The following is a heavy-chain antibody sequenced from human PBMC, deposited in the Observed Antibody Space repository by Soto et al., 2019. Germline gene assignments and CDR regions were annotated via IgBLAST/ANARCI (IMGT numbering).Heavy chain of an antibody. CDR3: ARGEENVGLCFGEHPYGMDV. CDR2: ISYDGSNK. Sequence: QVQLVESGGGVVQPGRSLRLSCAASGFTFSSYAMHWVRQAPGKGLEWVAVISYDGSNKYYAASVKGRFTISRDNSXXTXYXXKNSLRAEDTAVYYCARGEENVGLCFGEHPYGMDVWGQGTTVTVSS. V-gene: IGHV3-30-3*01. D-gene: IGHD3-10*01. CDR1: GFTFSSYA. J-gene: IGHJ6*02.